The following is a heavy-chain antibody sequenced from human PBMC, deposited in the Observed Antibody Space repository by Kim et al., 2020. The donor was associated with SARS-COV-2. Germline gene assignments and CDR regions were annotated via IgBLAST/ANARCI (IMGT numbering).Heavy chain of an antibody. V-gene: IGHV3-30*18. CDR2: ISYDGSNK. Sequence: GSLRLSCAASGFTFSSYGMHWVRQAPGKGLEWVAVISYDGSNKYYADSVKGRFTISRDNSKNTLYLQMNSLRAEDTAVYYCAKATYYDFWSGRSSLDYWGQGTLVTVSS. J-gene: IGHJ4*02. CDR1: GFTFSSYG. D-gene: IGHD3-3*01. CDR3: AKATYYDFWSGRSSLDY.